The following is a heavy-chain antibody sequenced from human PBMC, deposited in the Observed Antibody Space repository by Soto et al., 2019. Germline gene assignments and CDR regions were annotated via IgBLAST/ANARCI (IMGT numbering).Heavy chain of an antibody. Sequence: QVQLVQSGAEVKKPGASLKVPCKASGYTFTTYDFNWVRQAAGQGLEWMGWMNSNSGNTGYAQNFQGRVTMTRDTSTRTAYMELSSLRSEDTAVYYCASGGEYGMDVWGQGTTVIVSS. V-gene: IGHV1-8*01. CDR2: MNSNSGNT. CDR1: GYTFTTYD. J-gene: IGHJ6*02. CDR3: ASGGEYGMDV.